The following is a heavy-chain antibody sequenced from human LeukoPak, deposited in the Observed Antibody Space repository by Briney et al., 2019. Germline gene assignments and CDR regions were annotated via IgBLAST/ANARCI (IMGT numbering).Heavy chain of an antibody. V-gene: IGHV4-39*07. J-gene: IGHJ5*02. D-gene: IGHD3-10*01. Sequence: SETLSLTCTVSGGSISSSSYYWGWIRQPPGKGLEWIGSIYYSGSTYYNPSLKSRVTISVDTSKNQFSLKLSSVTAADTAVYYCARSPLWFGLMGWFDPWGQGTLVTVSS. CDR1: GGSISSSSYY. CDR2: IYYSGST. CDR3: ARSPLWFGLMGWFDP.